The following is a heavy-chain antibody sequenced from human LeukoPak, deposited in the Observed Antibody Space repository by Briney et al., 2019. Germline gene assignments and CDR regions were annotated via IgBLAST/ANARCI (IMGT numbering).Heavy chain of an antibody. CDR1: ESSVGSNY. CDR3: ARLTWRDAFDI. J-gene: IGHJ3*02. CDR2: IKQDGSEK. V-gene: IGHV3-7*01. D-gene: IGHD3-9*01. Sequence: GGSLRLSCAASESSVGSNYMTWVRQAPGKGLEWVANIKQDGSEKYYVDSEKGRFTISRDNAKNSLYLQMNSLRAEDTAVYYCARLTWRDAFDIWGQGTMVTVSS.